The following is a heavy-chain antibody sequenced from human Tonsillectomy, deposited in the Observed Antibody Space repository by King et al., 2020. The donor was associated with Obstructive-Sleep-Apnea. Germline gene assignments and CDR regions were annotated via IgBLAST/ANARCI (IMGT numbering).Heavy chain of an antibody. CDR2: ISTNGGST. J-gene: IGHJ4*02. Sequence: QLVQSGGGLVQPGGSLRLSCSASGFTFSNYAMHWVRQAPGKGLKYVSTISTNGGSTYYADSVKGRFTISRDNSKNTLYLQMSSLRADDTALYYCVKGTISTVPRFDYWGQGTLVTVSS. D-gene: IGHD1-1*01. CDR1: GFTFSNYA. CDR3: VKGTISTVPRFDY. V-gene: IGHV3-64D*06.